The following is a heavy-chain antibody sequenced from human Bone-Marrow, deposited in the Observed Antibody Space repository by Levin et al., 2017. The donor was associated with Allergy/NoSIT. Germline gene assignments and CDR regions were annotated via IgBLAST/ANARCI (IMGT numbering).Heavy chain of an antibody. D-gene: IGHD3-10*01. V-gene: IGHV3-30-3*01. J-gene: IGHJ4*02. CDR2: ISYDGSNK. CDR3: ARAYYGSGLDY. Sequence: GGSLRLSCAASGFTFSSYAMHWVRQAPGKGLEWVAVISYDGSNKYYADSVKGRFTISRDNSKNTLYLQMNSLRAEDTAVYYCARAYYGSGLDYWGQGTLVTVSS. CDR1: GFTFSSYA.